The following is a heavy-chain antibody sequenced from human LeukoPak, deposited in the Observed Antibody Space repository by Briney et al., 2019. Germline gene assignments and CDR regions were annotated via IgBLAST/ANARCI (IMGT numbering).Heavy chain of an antibody. V-gene: IGHV3-30*02. D-gene: IGHD2-2*01. CDR2: IRYDGSNK. CDR1: GFTFSSYG. J-gene: IGHJ6*02. CDR3: AKGSCSSTSCAMNYYYYGMDV. Sequence: GGSLRLSCAASGFTFSSYGMHWVRQGPRKGLELVAFIRYDGSNKYYADSVKGRFTISRDNSNNKLYLQMNSLRAEDTAVYYCAKGSCSSTSCAMNYYYYGMDVWGQGTTVTVSS.